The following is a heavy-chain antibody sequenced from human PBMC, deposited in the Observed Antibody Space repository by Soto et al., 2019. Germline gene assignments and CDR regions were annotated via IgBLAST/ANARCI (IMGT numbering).Heavy chain of an antibody. CDR1: GEAVGSGQSY. D-gene: IGHD3-10*01. CDR3: ARGRANSAGSSVGRRMVV. CDR2: ISVTGAM. J-gene: IGHJ6*02. V-gene: IGHV4-61*01. Sequence: QVQLQESGPGLVKPSETLSLLCFVSGEAVGSGQSYWNGVRQAAGKGLERIGHISVTGAMKNRAALKSRVNMSVNQSNHQISLTLTSVAAADSSTYFCARGRANSAGSSVGRRMVVGGQGTTVAVAS.